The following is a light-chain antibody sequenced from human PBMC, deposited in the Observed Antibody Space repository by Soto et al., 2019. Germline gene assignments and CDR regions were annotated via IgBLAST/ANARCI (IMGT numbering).Light chain of an antibody. CDR1: SSDVGGYNY. CDR2: DVN. V-gene: IGLV2-8*01. J-gene: IGLJ1*01. CDR3: SSYAGSSNV. Sequence: QSALTQPPSASGSPGPSDAISCTGASSDVGGYNYVSWYQQHPGKAPKLMIYDVNKRPSGVPDRFSGSKSGNTASLTVSGLQTEDEADYYCSSYAGSSNVVGTGPKATVL.